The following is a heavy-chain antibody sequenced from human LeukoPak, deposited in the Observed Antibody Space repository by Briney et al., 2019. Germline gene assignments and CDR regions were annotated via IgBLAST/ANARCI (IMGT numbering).Heavy chain of an antibody. CDR1: GFSFSNYW. V-gene: IGHV3-74*01. CDR3: ARDGVEFYNWFDP. Sequence: PGGSLRLSCAASGFSFSNYWMHWVRQAPGKGPVWVSRINSDGSSTTYADSVKGRFTISRGNAKNTLYLQMNSQRAEDTAVYYCARDGVEFYNWFDPWGQGTLVTVSS. CDR2: INSDGSST. J-gene: IGHJ5*02. D-gene: IGHD2-21*01.